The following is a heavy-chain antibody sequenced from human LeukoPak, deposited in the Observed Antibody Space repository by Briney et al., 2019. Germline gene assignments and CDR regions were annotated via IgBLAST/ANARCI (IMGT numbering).Heavy chain of an antibody. CDR3: ATSTYSSSPS. CDR1: GFTFSNYW. V-gene: IGHV3-7*01. D-gene: IGHD6-6*01. J-gene: IGHJ5*02. Sequence: GGSLRLSCAASGFTFSNYWMIWVRQAPGKRLEWVANINEDASKKYYVDSVEGRFTISRDDAKNSLYLQMNRLRAEDTAMYYCATSTYSSSPSWGQGTLVTVSS. CDR2: INEDASKK.